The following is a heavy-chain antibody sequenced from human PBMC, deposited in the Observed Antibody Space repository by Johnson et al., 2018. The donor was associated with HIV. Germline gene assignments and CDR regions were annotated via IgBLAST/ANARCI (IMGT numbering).Heavy chain of an antibody. CDR1: GFTFSSYA. J-gene: IGHJ3*02. CDR3: AKDYGDYGFVRDAFDI. V-gene: IGHV3-23*01. D-gene: IGHD4-17*01. Sequence: VLLLESGGGLVQPGGSLRLSCAASGFTFSSYAMSWVRQAPGKGLEWVSGISGGGGSTYYADSVKGRFTISRDNSKNTLYLQMNSLRAEDTAVYYCAKDYGDYGFVRDAFDIWGQGTMVTVSS. CDR2: ISGGGGST.